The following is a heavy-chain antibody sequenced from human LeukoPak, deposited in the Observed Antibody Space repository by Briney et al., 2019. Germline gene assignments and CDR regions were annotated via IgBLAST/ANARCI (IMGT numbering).Heavy chain of an antibody. J-gene: IGHJ3*01. V-gene: IGHV4-4*07. D-gene: IGHD3-3*01. CDR3: ARAFTIFGAGGFDV. Sequence: SETLSLTCTLSGDSINNYNWNWLRQPAGKGLEWVGRIYVTGNTNYNPSLKSRVAMSVDTSKNHFSLRLTSVTAADTAVYYCARAFTIFGAGGFDVWGQGTFVTVSS. CDR1: GDSINNYN. CDR2: IYVTGNT.